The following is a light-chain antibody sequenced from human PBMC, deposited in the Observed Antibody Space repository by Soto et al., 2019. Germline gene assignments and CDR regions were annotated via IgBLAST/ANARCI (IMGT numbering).Light chain of an antibody. CDR3: QQLNSYPWT. J-gene: IGKJ1*01. CDR1: QGIGDT. Sequence: EIVMTQSPATLSVSPGEGVTLSCRANQGIGDTLAWYQHKPGQTPRLLIYDTSTRATGVPARFSGSGSGTDFTLTISSLQPEDFATYSCQQLNSYPWTFGQGTKVDIK. CDR2: DTS. V-gene: IGKV3-15*01.